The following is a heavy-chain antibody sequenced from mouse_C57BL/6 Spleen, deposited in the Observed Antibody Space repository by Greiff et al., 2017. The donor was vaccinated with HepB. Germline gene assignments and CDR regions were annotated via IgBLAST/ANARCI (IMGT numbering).Heavy chain of an antibody. CDR2: INPSNGGT. D-gene: IGHD2-3*01. CDR3: ARSSHDGYYSWFAY. J-gene: IGHJ3*01. CDR1: GYTFTSYW. Sequence: QVQLQQPGPELVKPGASVKLSCKASGYTFTSYWMHWVKQRPGQGLEWIGNINPSNGGTNYNEKFKSKATLTVDKSSSTAYMQLSSLTSEDSAVYYCARSSHDGYYSWFAYWGQGTLVTVSA. V-gene: IGHV1-53*01.